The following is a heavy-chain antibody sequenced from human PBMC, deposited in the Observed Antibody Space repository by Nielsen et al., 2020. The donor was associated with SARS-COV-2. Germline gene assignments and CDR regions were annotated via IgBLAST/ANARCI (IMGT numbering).Heavy chain of an antibody. V-gene: IGHV1-3*01. CDR2: INAGNGKT. CDR1: LWCLARYL. CDR3: AREGYGSENYRGKFSFDY. Sequence: SVPVSCMACLWCLARYLLHGVRQAPGQRLERMGRINAGNGKTRYSQKFQGRVTITRDTSTSTAYMELRSLTSDDTAIYYCAREGYGSENYRGKFSFDYWSQGTLVAVSS. D-gene: IGHD3-10*01. J-gene: IGHJ4*02.